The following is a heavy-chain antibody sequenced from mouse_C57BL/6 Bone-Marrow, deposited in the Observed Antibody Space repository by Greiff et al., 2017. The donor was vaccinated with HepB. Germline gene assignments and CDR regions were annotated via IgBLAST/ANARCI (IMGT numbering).Heavy chain of an antibody. CDR2: IDPSDSYT. J-gene: IGHJ2*01. CDR3: ARWRYDGYYAY. CDR1: GYTFTSYW. V-gene: IGHV1-59*01. Sequence: QVHVKQPGAELVRPGTSVKLSCKASGYTFTSYWMHWVKQRPGQGLEWIGVIDPSDSYTNYNQKFKGKATLTVDTSSSTAYMQLSSLTSEDSAVYYCARWRYDGYYAYWGQGTTLTVSS. D-gene: IGHD2-3*01.